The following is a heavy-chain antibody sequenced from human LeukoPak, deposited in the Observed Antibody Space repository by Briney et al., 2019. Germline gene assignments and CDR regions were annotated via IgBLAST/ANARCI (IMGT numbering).Heavy chain of an antibody. CDR2: IYSGGST. J-gene: IGHJ4*02. CDR1: GFTVSSNY. V-gene: IGHV3-66*01. Sequence: GGSLRLSCAASGFTVSSNYMSWVRQAPGKGLEWVSVIYSGGSTYYADSVKGRFTISRDNSKNTLYLQMNSLRAEDTAVYYCAREICSGSYYDYWGQGTLVTVSS. D-gene: IGHD2-15*01. CDR3: AREICSGSYYDY.